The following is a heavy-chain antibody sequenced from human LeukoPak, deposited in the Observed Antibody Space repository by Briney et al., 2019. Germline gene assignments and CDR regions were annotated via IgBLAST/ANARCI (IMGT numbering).Heavy chain of an antibody. V-gene: IGHV3-9*01. CDR1: GFTFDDYA. CDR2: ISWNSGSI. J-gene: IGHJ3*02. CDR3: ARAPYGGNLRLGAFDI. D-gene: IGHD4-23*01. Sequence: GGSLRLSCAASGFTFDDYAMHWVRQAPGKGLEWVSGISWNSGSIGSADSVKGRFTISRDNSKNTLYLQMSSLRAEDTAVYYCARAPYGGNLRLGAFDIWGQGTMVTGSS.